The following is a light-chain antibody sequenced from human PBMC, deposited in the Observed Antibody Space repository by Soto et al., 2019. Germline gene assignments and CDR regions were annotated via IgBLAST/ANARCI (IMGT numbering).Light chain of an antibody. CDR2: KAS. J-gene: IGKJ1*01. CDR1: DSISPW. V-gene: IGKV1-5*03. CDR3: QHSTSQPPT. Sequence: IKVNMSTSAVAASVEDRVTITCRASDSISPWVAWYQQKPGKAPKVLIYKASSLVSGFPSRFSGSGSGTEITLTSSIRQPDDSATYYSQHSTSQPPTFAQGTKVDIK.